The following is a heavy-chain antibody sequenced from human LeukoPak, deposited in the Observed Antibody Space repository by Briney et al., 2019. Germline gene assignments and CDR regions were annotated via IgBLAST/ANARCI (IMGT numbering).Heavy chain of an antibody. V-gene: IGHV3-33*05. CDR2: ISSDGFDK. Sequence: GRSLRLSCAASGSTFSTSGMHWVRQAPGKGLEWVAVISSDGFDKYYADSVKGRFTISRDNSKSTVYLQMNSLRAEDTAVYYCAKDRKSTSFLDYWGQGALVTVSS. CDR1: GSTFSTSG. J-gene: IGHJ4*02. CDR3: AKDRKSTSFLDY. D-gene: IGHD6-6*01.